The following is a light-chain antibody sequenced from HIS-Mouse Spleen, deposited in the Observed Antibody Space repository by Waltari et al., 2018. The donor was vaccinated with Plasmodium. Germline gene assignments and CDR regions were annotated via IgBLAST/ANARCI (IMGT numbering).Light chain of an antibody. CDR2: WAS. J-gene: IGKJ2*01. V-gene: IGKV4-1*01. Sequence: DIVMTQSPDSLAVSLGERATINCKSSQSVLYSSNNKNYLAWYQQKPGQPPKLRIYWASTRESGFPDRFSGSGSGTDFTLTISSLQAEDVAVYYCQQYYSTPPYTFGQGTKLEIK. CDR1: QSVLYSSNNKNY. CDR3: QQYYSTPPYT.